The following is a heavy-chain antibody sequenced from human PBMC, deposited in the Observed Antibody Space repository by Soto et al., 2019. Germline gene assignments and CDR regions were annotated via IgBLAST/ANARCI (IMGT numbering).Heavy chain of an antibody. Sequence: SETLSLTCAVSGGSISSGGYSWSWIRQPPGKGLEWIGYMYHSGSTCYNPSLKIRVTLSIDRPKNQFSLKLSSVIAADTAVYYCARVPDYGGQGILVTVSS. D-gene: IGHD2-2*01. V-gene: IGHV4-30-2*01. CDR2: MYHSGST. CDR1: GGSISSGGYS. J-gene: IGHJ4*02. CDR3: ARVPDY.